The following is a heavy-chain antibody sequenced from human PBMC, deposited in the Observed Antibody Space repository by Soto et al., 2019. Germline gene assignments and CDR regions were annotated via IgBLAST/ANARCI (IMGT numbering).Heavy chain of an antibody. J-gene: IGHJ3*02. CDR1: GGSISSYY. Sequence: PSETLSLTCTVSGGSISSYYWSWIRQPPGKGLEWIGYIYYSGSTYYNPSLKSRVTISVDTSKNQFSLKLSSVTAADTAVYYCARQYCSGGSCYGAGAFDIWGQGTMVTVSS. CDR2: IYYSGST. V-gene: IGHV4-59*06. CDR3: ARQYCSGGSCYGAGAFDI. D-gene: IGHD2-15*01.